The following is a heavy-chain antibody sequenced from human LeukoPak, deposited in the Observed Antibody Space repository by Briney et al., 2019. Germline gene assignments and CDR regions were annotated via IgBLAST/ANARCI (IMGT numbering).Heavy chain of an antibody. CDR1: GGSISSYY. J-gene: IGHJ6*03. CDR3: ARDDWNYGPGYYYYMDV. CDR2: IYTSGST. V-gene: IGHV4-4*07. Sequence: SETLSLTCTVSGGSISSYYWSWIRQPAGKGLEWIGRIYTSGSTNYNPSLKSRVTISVDKSKNQFSLKLSSVTAADTAVYYCARDDWNYGPGYYYYMDVWGKGTTVTVSS. D-gene: IGHD1-7*01.